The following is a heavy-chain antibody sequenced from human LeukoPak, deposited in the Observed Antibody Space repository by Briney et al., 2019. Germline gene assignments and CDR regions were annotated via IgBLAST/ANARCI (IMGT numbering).Heavy chain of an antibody. D-gene: IGHD6-19*01. CDR1: GFTFSSYA. CDR3: AKDMSGSSGWPYYFGY. CDR2: ISGSGGGT. J-gene: IGHJ4*02. V-gene: IGHV3-23*01. Sequence: GGSLRLSCAASGFTFSSYAMSWVRQAPGKGLEWVSAISGSGGGTYYADSVKGRFTISRDNSKNTLYLQMNSLRAEDTAVYYCAKDMSGSSGWPYYFGYWGQGTLVTVSS.